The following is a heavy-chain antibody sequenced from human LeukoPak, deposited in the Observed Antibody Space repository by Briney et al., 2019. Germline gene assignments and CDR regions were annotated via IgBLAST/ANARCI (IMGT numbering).Heavy chain of an antibody. J-gene: IGHJ4*02. CDR2: IYYSGTT. CDR3: ALYDGTYGYFDY. D-gene: IGHD1-26*01. CDR1: GYSISSNSW. V-gene: IGHV4-28*01. Sequence: SDTLSLTCAVSGYSISSNSWWGWIRQPPGKGLEWIGYIYYSGTTYYSSSLKSRVTMSVDTSKNQFSLRLNSVTAVDTAVYYCALYDGTYGYFDYWGQGSLVTVSS.